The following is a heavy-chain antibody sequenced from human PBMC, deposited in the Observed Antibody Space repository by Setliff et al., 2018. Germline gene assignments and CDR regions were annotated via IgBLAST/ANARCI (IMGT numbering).Heavy chain of an antibody. CDR2: INWNGDRT. J-gene: IGHJ4*02. Sequence: PGGSLRLSCAASGFTFDVYDLNWVRQAPGKGLEWVSSINWNGDRTGYADSVKGRFTISRDNAKNSLYLQMNRLRAEDTALYYCAKDRSRDYDGSSGYDHWGQGTLVTVSS. CDR3: AKDRSRDYDGSSGYDH. V-gene: IGHV3-20*04. D-gene: IGHD3-22*01. CDR1: GFTFDVYD.